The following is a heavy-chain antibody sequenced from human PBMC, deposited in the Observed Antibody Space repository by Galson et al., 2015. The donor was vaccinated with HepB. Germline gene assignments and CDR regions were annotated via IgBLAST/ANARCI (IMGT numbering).Heavy chain of an antibody. Sequence: SVKVSCKAFGYTFTSNGLSWLRQAPGQGLQWMGWISGYNGRTNYAQSLQGRVTMTTDTSTNTAYMELRSLISDDTAVYYCARGRWDISGSCYGYWGQGTLVTVSS. CDR2: ISGYNGRT. D-gene: IGHD1-26*01. CDR3: ARGRWDISGSCYGY. CDR1: GYTFTSNG. J-gene: IGHJ4*02. V-gene: IGHV1-18*01.